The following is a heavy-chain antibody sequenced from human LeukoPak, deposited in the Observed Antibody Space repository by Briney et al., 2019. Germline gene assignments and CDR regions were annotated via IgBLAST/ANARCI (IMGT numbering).Heavy chain of an antibody. CDR3: ARQPFGY. D-gene: IGHD6-13*01. CDR2: INQDGGEK. Sequence: GGSLRLSCAASGFTFSSYWISWVRQAPGKGLEWVANINQDGGEKYYVDSVKGRFTISRDNAKNSLYLQMNSLRAEDTAVYYCARQPFGYWGQGTLVTVSS. V-gene: IGHV3-7*03. J-gene: IGHJ4*02. CDR1: GFTFSSYW.